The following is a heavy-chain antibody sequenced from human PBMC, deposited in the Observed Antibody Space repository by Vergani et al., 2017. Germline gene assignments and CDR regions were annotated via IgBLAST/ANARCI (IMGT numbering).Heavy chain of an antibody. V-gene: IGHV4-59*01. CDR3: ARGPVWWLRQIDS. Sequence: QVQLQESGPGLVKPSETLSLTCSVSGDSMNTYYWTWIRQPPGKGLEWVGYIYDSGDTKYNPSLKSRVTMPLATSKNQFSLNLYSVTAADTAVYYWARGPVWWLRQIDSWGQGTLVTVSS. J-gene: IGHJ4*02. CDR2: IYDSGDT. D-gene: IGHD2-21*01. CDR1: GDSMNTYY.